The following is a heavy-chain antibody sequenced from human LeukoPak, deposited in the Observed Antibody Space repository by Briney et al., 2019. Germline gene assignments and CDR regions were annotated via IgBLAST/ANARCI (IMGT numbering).Heavy chain of an antibody. CDR1: GGSISDYY. CDR2: IYYSGST. V-gene: IGHV4-59*07. J-gene: IGHJ3*02. Sequence: SDTLSLTCTVSGGSISDYYWSWIRQSPGKGLEWIGYIYYSGSTNYNPSLKSRVTMSVDTSKNQFSLKLSSVTAADTAVYYCASSRRSSWMGGDAFDIWGQGTMVTVSS. D-gene: IGHD6-13*01. CDR3: ASSRRSSWMGGDAFDI.